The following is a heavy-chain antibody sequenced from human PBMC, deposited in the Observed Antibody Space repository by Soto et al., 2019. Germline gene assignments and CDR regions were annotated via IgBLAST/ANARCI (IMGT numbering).Heavy chain of an antibody. CDR2: IDPSDSQT. Sequence: GESLKISCKGSGYSFAGYWITWVRQKPGKGLEWMGRIDPSDSQTYYSPSFRGHVTISATKSITTVFLQWSSLRASDTAMYYCARHINYDFWSGYYPFYYGMDVWGQGTTVTVSS. CDR1: GYSFAGYW. CDR3: ARHINYDFWSGYYPFYYGMDV. J-gene: IGHJ6*02. V-gene: IGHV5-10-1*01. D-gene: IGHD3-3*01.